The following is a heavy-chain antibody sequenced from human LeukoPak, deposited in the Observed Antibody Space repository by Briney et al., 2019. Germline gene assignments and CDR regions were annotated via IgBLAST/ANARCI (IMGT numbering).Heavy chain of an antibody. CDR1: GGSISSYF. D-gene: IGHD6-6*01. Sequence: KPSETLSLTCTVSGGSISSYFWTWIRQPPGKGLEWIGYIYHTGNTNYSPSLRGRVTMSIDTSRNQFSLKLNSVTATDTAVYYCAREGLAARRGGFDIWGQGTVVTVSS. J-gene: IGHJ3*02. CDR2: IYHTGNT. V-gene: IGHV4-59*01. CDR3: AREGLAARRGGFDI.